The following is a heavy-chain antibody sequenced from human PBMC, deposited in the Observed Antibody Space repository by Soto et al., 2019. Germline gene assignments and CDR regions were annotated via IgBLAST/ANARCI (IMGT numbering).Heavy chain of an antibody. Sequence: ASVKVSCKASGYTFINYNIFWVRQAPGQGLEWMGWISTSNADTNYAQNFQGRVTMTTDTSTSTAYVELRSLRYDDTAVYYCARAITGATGDCWGQGTLVTLSS. V-gene: IGHV1-18*01. CDR2: ISTSNADT. CDR3: ARAITGATGDC. J-gene: IGHJ4*02. D-gene: IGHD1-26*01. CDR1: GYTFINYN.